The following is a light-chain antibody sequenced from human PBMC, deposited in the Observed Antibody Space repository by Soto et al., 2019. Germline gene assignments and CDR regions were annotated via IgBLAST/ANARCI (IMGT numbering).Light chain of an antibody. CDR2: DDS. J-gene: IGLJ1*01. CDR1: NIGGKS. Sequence: APGQTARISCGGNNIGGKSVHWYQQEPGQAPVVVVYDDSDRPSGIPERFSGSNSGNTATLTISRVEAGDEADYHCQVWDDNSDHHVFGTGTKVTVL. V-gene: IGLV3-21*02. CDR3: QVWDDNSDHHV.